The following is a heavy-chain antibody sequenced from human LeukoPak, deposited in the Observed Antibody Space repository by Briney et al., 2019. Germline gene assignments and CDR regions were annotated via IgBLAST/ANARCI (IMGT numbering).Heavy chain of an antibody. Sequence: ASVNVSCKASGYTFTGYYMHWVRQAPGQGLEWMGRININSGGTSYAQKFQGRVTLTRDTSITTAFMELSRLRSDDTAVYYCARDSGITGTTGAIDYWGQGTLVTVSS. CDR1: GYTFTGYY. V-gene: IGHV1-2*06. J-gene: IGHJ4*02. CDR2: ININSGGT. CDR3: ARDSGITGTTGAIDY. D-gene: IGHD1-20*01.